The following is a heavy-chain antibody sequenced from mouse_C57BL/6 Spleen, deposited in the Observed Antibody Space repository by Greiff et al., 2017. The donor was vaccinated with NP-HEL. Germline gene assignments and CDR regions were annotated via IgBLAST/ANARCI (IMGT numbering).Heavy chain of an antibody. Sequence: EVQRVESGGGLVKPGGSLKLSCAASGFTFSSYAMSWVRQTPEKRLEWVATISDGGSYTYYPDNVKGRFTISRDNAKNKLYLQMSHLKSEDTAMYYCARDHDYAGAMDYWGQGTSVTVSS. CDR3: ARDHDYAGAMDY. V-gene: IGHV5-4*01. J-gene: IGHJ4*01. D-gene: IGHD2-4*01. CDR1: GFTFSSYA. CDR2: ISDGGSYT.